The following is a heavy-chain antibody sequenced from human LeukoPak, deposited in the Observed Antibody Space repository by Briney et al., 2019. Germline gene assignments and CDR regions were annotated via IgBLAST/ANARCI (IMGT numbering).Heavy chain of an antibody. Sequence: GGSLRLSCAASGFTFSDSWMSWVRQAPGKGLGWLANINKDGTKIYYVDSVKGRFTISRDNAKKSVSLQMNSLRVEDTAVYFCAKDGNSFDFWAREPRSPSPQ. J-gene: IGHJ4*02. CDR3: AKDGNSFDF. CDR2: INKDGTKI. D-gene: IGHD4-23*01. V-gene: IGHV3-7*01. CDR1: GFTFSDSW.